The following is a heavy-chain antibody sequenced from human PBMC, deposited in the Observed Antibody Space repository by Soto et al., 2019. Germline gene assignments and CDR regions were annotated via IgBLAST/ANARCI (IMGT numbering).Heavy chain of an antibody. Sequence: PGGSLRLSCAASGFTFSSYAMSWVRQAPGKGLEWVSAISGSGGSTYYADSVKGRFTISRDNSKNTLYLQMNSLRAEDTAVYYCATLWFGESAGGMDVWGQGTTVTVSS. D-gene: IGHD3-10*01. J-gene: IGHJ6*02. CDR1: GFTFSSYA. CDR2: ISGSGGST. V-gene: IGHV3-23*01. CDR3: ATLWFGESAGGMDV.